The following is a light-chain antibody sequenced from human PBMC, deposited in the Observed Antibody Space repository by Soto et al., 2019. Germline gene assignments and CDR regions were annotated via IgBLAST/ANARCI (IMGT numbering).Light chain of an antibody. Sequence: ALTQPPSVSGSPGQSVTISCAGTSSDVGSYNRVSWYQQPPGTAPKLMISEVSSRPSGVPDRFSGSKSGNTASLTISGLQAEDEADYYCSSYTSSSTYVFGTGTKVTVL. J-gene: IGLJ1*01. V-gene: IGLV2-18*02. CDR2: EVS. CDR1: SSDVGSYNR. CDR3: SSYTSSSTYV.